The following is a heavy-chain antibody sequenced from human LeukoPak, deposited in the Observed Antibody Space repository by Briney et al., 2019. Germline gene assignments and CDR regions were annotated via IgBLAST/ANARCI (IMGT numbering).Heavy chain of an antibody. CDR1: GVSISSGGYY. D-gene: IGHD3-3*01. CDR2: IYYSGST. Sequence: SQTLSLTCTVSGVSISSGGYYWSWIRQHPGQGLEWIGYIYYSGSTYYNPSLKSRVTISVDTSKNQFFLKLSSVTAADTAVYYCARGDCWSGYYGDRWGPFDPGGQGTLVTVSS. V-gene: IGHV4-31*03. J-gene: IGHJ5*02. CDR3: ARGDCWSGYYGDRWGPFDP.